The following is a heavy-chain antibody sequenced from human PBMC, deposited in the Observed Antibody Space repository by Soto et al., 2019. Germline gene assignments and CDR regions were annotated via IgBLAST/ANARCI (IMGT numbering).Heavy chain of an antibody. CDR3: ARLETGSSTSCYSVFDY. CDR2: INSDGSST. J-gene: IGHJ4*02. D-gene: IGHD2-2*01. V-gene: IGHV3-74*03. Sequence: EVQLVESGGGLVQPGGSLRLSCAASGFTFSSYWMHWVRQAPGKGLVWVSRINSDGSSTTYADSVKGRFTISRDNAKNTLYLQMNRLIAEDTAVYYCARLETGSSTSCYSVFDYWGQGTLVCVSS. CDR1: GFTFSSYW.